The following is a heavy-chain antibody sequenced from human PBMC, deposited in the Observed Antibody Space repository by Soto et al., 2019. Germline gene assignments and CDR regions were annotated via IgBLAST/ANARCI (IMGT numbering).Heavy chain of an antibody. Sequence: QVQLVQSGAEVKKPGASVKVSCKASGYTFTSYGISWVRQAPGQGLEWMGWISAYNGNTNYAQKLKGRVTMTTDTSTRTAYMELRSLRSDDTAVYYCARDAFPTTRRIGGGYWGQGTLVTVSS. D-gene: IGHD1-1*01. J-gene: IGHJ4*02. V-gene: IGHV1-18*01. CDR2: ISAYNGNT. CDR3: ARDAFPTTRRIGGGY. CDR1: GYTFTSYG.